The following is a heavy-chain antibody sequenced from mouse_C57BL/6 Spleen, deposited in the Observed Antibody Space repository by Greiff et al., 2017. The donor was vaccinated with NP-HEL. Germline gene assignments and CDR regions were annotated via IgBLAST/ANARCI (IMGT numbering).Heavy chain of an antibody. Sequence: DVKLQESGPGMVKPSQSLSLTCTVPGYSITSGYDWPWIRHFPGNKLEWMGYISYSGSTNYNPSLKRRISIPHDTSKNHFFLKLNSVTTEDTATYDCARGDYGSPLAYWGQGTLVTVSA. CDR1: GYSITSGYD. D-gene: IGHD1-1*01. J-gene: IGHJ3*01. V-gene: IGHV3-1*01. CDR2: ISYSGST. CDR3: ARGDYGSPLAY.